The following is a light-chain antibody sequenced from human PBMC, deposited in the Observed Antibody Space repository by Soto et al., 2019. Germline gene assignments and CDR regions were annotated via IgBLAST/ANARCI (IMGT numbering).Light chain of an antibody. CDR2: EVN. Sequence: HSVLTQPASVSGAAGQAITISCTGTSSDVGSYNLVSWYQQCPGKAPNLMIFEVNKRPSGVSSRFSGSKSGITASLTISGLQAEDDADYYCCSYAAGGTYVFAPGTKVPVL. V-gene: IGLV2-23*02. CDR3: CSYAAGGTYV. CDR1: SSDVGSYNL. J-gene: IGLJ1*01.